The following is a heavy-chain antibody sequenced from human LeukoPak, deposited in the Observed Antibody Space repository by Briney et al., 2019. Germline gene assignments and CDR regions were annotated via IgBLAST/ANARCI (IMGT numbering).Heavy chain of an antibody. CDR2: ISSSSSTV. Sequence: GGSLRLSCAASGFTFSSYSMNWVRQAPGKGLEWVSYISSSSSTVYYADSVKGRFTISRDNAKNSLYLQMNSLRAEDTALYYCATSARTYIGSSLDYWGQGTLVTVSS. V-gene: IGHV3-48*04. CDR1: GFTFSSYS. D-gene: IGHD2-15*01. CDR3: ATSARTYIGSSLDY. J-gene: IGHJ4*02.